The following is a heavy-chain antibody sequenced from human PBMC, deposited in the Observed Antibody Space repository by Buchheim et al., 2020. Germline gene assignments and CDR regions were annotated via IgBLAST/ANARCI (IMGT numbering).Heavy chain of an antibody. V-gene: IGHV4-4*02. J-gene: IGHJ6*02. D-gene: IGHD4-17*01. CDR3: AREPNGDYRTPKYYYYGMDV. CDR2: IYHSGST. Sequence: QVQLQESGPGLVKPSGTLSLTCAVSGGSISSSNWWSWVRQPPGKGLEWIGEIYHSGSTHYNPSLKSRVTISVDKSKNQFSLKLSSVTAADTAVYYCAREPNGDYRTPKYYYYGMDVWGQGTT. CDR1: GGSISSSNW.